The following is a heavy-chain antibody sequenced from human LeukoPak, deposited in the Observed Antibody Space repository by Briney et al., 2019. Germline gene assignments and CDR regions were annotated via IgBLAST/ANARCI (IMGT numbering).Heavy chain of an antibody. CDR1: RFTFSSYG. V-gene: IGHV3-15*01. CDR3: TTVKRGWSYKPREYYYYYMDV. J-gene: IGHJ6*03. D-gene: IGHD1-26*01. Sequence: GGSLRLSCAASRFTFSSYGMHWVRQAPGKGLEWVGRIKSKTDGGTTDYAAPVKGRFTISRDDSKNTLYLQINSLKTEDTAVYYCTTVKRGWSYKPREYYYYYMDVWGKGTTVTVSS. CDR2: IKSKTDGGTT.